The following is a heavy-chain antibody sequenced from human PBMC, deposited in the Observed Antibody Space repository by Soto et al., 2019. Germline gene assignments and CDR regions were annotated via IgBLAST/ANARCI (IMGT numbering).Heavy chain of an antibody. CDR3: ARGAVPFSYGGNGLYYYYGMDV. Sequence: SETLSLTCTVSGGSISSGDYYWSWIRQPPGKGLEWIGYIYYSGSTYYNPSLKSRVTISVDTSKNQFSLKLSSVTAADTAVYYCARGAVPFSYGGNGLYYYYGMDVWGQGTTVTVSS. CDR1: GGSISSGDYY. J-gene: IGHJ6*02. V-gene: IGHV4-30-4*01. CDR2: IYYSGST. D-gene: IGHD4-17*01.